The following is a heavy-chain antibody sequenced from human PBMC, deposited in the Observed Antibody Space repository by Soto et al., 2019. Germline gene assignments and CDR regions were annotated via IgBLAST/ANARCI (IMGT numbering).Heavy chain of an antibody. Sequence: SETLSLTCTVSGGSITSSSYYWGWIRQSPGKGLECIANIYYDGNTYYNPSLKSRVTISLDTSKNQFSLRLNSVTAADTAVYYCVRSTIAPRLFMYPFDYWGQGTLVTVSS. V-gene: IGHV4-39*01. CDR2: IYYDGNT. CDR1: GGSITSSSYY. CDR3: VRSTIAPRLFMYPFDY. J-gene: IGHJ4*02. D-gene: IGHD6-6*01.